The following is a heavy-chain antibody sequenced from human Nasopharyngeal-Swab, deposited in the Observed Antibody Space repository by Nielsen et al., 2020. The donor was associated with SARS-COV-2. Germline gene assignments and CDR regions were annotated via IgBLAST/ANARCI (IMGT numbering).Heavy chain of an antibody. V-gene: IGHV4-39*01. CDR2: IYYSGST. Sequence: PGKGLEWIGSIYYSGSTYYNPSLKSRVTISVDTSKNQFSLKLSSVTAADTAVYYCATRQRPSYSSGWYQQITDYWGQGTLVTVS. CDR3: ATRQRPSYSSGWYQQITDY. J-gene: IGHJ4*02. D-gene: IGHD6-19*01.